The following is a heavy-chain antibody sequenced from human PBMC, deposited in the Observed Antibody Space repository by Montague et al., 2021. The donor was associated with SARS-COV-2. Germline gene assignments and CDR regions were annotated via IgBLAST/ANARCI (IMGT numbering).Heavy chain of an antibody. V-gene: IGHV4-31*03. Sequence: TLSLTCTVSGASISTGAYYWSWIRQHSEKGLEWIGYIYYSGTIYYNPSLKSRVTISLDTSNNHSSLKLSSVTAADTAVYYCATASGSGSLGFHYWGQGTLVLVSS. J-gene: IGHJ4*02. CDR1: GASISTGAYY. D-gene: IGHD3-10*01. CDR3: ATASGSGSLGFHY. CDR2: IYYSGTI.